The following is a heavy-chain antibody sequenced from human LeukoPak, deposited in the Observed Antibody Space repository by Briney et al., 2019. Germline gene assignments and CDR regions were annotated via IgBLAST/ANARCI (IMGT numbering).Heavy chain of an antibody. D-gene: IGHD3-10*01. CDR2: TYYRSKWYN. J-gene: IGHJ4*02. Sequence: SQTLSLTCAISGDSVSSNSAAWNWIRQSPSRGLEWLGRTYYRSKWYNDYAVSVKSRITINPDTSKNQFSLQLNSVTPEDTAVYDCATERSYGSGSYYNFKYYFDYWGQGTLVTVSS. V-gene: IGHV6-1*01. CDR3: ATERSYGSGSYYNFKYYFDY. CDR1: GDSVSSNSAA.